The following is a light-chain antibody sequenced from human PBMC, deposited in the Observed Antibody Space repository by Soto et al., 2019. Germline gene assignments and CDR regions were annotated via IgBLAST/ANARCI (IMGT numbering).Light chain of an antibody. CDR2: DVT. CDR3: SSFTTSLTVI. Sequence: QSALTQPASVSASPGQSITISCAGTSNDIGAYQYVSWYQHRPRKAPRLIIYDVTDRPSGVSSRFSGSKSDNSASLTISGLQTDDEADYYCSSFTTSLTVIFGGGTQLTVL. CDR1: SNDIGAYQY. J-gene: IGLJ2*01. V-gene: IGLV2-14*01.